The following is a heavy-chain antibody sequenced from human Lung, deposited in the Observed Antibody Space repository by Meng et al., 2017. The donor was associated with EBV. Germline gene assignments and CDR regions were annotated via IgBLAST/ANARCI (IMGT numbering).Heavy chain of an antibody. J-gene: IGHJ4*02. Sequence: QEQLRQWRAGLLKTSETLSLTCAVLGGSLSAYYWSWIRQPPGKGLEWIGEINRSGSTNYNPSLKSRLTVSMDTSKNQFSLMLTSLTAADTAVYYCARGADEYGGNAFDFWGQGALVTVSS. V-gene: IGHV4-34*02. CDR3: ARGADEYGGNAFDF. D-gene: IGHD4-23*01. CDR2: INRSGST. CDR1: GGSLSAYY.